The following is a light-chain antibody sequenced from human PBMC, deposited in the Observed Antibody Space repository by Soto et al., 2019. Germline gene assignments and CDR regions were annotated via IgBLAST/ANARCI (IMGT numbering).Light chain of an antibody. CDR2: DAS. CDR3: QQRSDWPPWT. J-gene: IGKJ1*01. Sequence: EIVLTQSPATLSLSPGEGATLSCRASQSISTHLAWYQQRPGQAPRLLIYDASNRATGIPARFSGSGSGTDFNLTINSLEPEDFSVYYCQQRSDWPPWTFGQGTKVEIK. CDR1: QSISTH. V-gene: IGKV3-11*01.